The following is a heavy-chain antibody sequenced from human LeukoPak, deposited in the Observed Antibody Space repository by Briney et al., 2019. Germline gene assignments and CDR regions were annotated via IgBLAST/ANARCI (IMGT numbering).Heavy chain of an antibody. Sequence: GGSLRLSCAASGFTVSSNYMSWVRQAPGKGLEWVSVIYSGGSTYYADSVKGRFTISRDNSKNTLYLQMNSLRAEDTAVYYCARAFGSPGYYDSSGYEEGFDYWGQGTLVTVSS. CDR2: IYSGGST. CDR3: ARAFGSPGYYDSSGYEEGFDY. V-gene: IGHV3-66*01. D-gene: IGHD3-22*01. J-gene: IGHJ4*02. CDR1: GFTVSSNY.